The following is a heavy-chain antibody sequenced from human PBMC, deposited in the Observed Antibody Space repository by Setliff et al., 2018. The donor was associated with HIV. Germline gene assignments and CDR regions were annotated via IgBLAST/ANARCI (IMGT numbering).Heavy chain of an antibody. J-gene: IGHJ4*02. D-gene: IGHD6-19*01. CDR3: ARDPRGAVAGFDY. CDR2: LYNDGST. Sequence: PGGSLRLSCAASGFNFNSYGMHWVRQAPGQGLEWVSALYNDGSTYYPDSVKGRFTISRDNSKNTLSLQMNRLRADDTAVYFCARDPRGAVAGFDYWGQGTLVTVSS. V-gene: IGHV3-66*01. CDR1: GFNFNSYG.